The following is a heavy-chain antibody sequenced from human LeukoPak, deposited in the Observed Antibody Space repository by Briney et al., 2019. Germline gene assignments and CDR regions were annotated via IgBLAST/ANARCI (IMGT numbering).Heavy chain of an antibody. J-gene: IGHJ4*02. D-gene: IGHD5-24*01. CDR1: GGSFSSHY. V-gene: IGHV4-59*11. CDR3: AKVGFDGWLIDC. Sequence: PSETLSLTCTVSGGSFSSHYWSWIRQPPGKGLEWIGYIYYSGSTNFNPSLKSRVTILVDKSKNQFSLKLTSVTAADTAVYYCAKVGFDGWLIDCWGQGTLVTVSS. CDR2: IYYSGST.